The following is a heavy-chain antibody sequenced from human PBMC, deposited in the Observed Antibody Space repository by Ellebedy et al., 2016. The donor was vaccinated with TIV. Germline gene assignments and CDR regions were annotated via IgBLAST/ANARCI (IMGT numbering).Heavy chain of an antibody. D-gene: IGHD6-13*01. CDR2: VSADGSRK. J-gene: IGHJ4*02. CDR1: GFTFRRFA. V-gene: IGHV3-30*18. CDR3: AKPSDPNPGYSASWATYFDS. Sequence: GGSLRLXXAASGFTFRRFAMHWVRQAPGKGLEWVAVVSADGSRKSYADSVKERFTISRDNSKNTLFVQMNSPRVEDTAVYYCAKPSDPNPGYSASWATYFDSWGQGTLVTVSS.